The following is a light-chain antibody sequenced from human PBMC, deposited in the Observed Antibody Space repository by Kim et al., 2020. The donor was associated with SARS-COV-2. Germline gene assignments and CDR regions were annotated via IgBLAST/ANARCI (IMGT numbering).Light chain of an antibody. CDR2: DTY. CDR1: TGPVTSGHY. Sequence: QAVVTQEPSLTVSPGGTVTLTCGSSTGPVTSGHYPYWLQQKPGQAPKTLIYDTYNKHSWTPARFSGFLLGGKAALTLSGAQPEDEADYYCFLSYTTNWVFGGGTKLTVL. CDR3: FLSYTTNWV. V-gene: IGLV7-46*01. J-gene: IGLJ3*02.